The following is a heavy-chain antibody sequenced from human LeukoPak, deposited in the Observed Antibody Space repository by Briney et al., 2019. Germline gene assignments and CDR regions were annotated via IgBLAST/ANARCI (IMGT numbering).Heavy chain of an antibody. D-gene: IGHD5-12*01. CDR1: GDSVSSNSAA. Sequence: SQTLSLTCAISGDSVSSNSAAWNWIRQSPSRGLEWLGRTYYGSKWYNEYALSVKSRISISADTSKNQFSLHVNSVTPEDTAVYYCARGYSLSYWGQGTLVTVSS. J-gene: IGHJ4*02. CDR2: TYYGSKWYN. V-gene: IGHV6-1*01. CDR3: ARGYSLSY.